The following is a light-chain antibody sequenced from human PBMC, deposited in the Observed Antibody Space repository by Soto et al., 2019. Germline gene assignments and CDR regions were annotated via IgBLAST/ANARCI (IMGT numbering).Light chain of an antibody. V-gene: IGKV1-39*01. J-gene: IGKJ5*01. CDR3: QQSYSTPSIV. CDR2: DAT. Sequence: DIQMTQSPSTLSSSVGDRVTITCRASQSISRWLAWYQQKPGKAPKLLIHDATSLQSGVPSRFSGSGSGTDFTLTISSLQPEDFATYYCQQSYSTPSIVFGQGTRLEIK. CDR1: QSISRW.